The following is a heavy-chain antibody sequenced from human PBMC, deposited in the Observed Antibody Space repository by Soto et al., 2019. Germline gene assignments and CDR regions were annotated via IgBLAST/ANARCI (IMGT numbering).Heavy chain of an antibody. CDR1: GFTFSSYG. D-gene: IGHD3-3*02. CDR3: AKGHFVGNYYGMDV. J-gene: IGHJ6*02. CDR2: ISYDGSNK. Sequence: GGSLRLSCAASGFTFSSYGMHWVRQAPGKGLEWVAVISYDGSNKYYADSVKGRFTISRDNSKNTLYLQMNSLRAEDTAVYYCAKGHFVGNYYGMDVWGQGTTVTVPS. V-gene: IGHV3-30*18.